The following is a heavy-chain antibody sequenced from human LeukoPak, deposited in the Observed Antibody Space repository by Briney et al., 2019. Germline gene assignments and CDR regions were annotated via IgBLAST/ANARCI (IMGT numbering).Heavy chain of an antibody. V-gene: IGHV1-18*01. CDR3: ARVAAGTRTSWNRLGLYYYYYYMDV. Sequence: GASVKVSCKASGYTFTSYGISWVRQAPGQGLEWMGWISAYNGNTNYAQKLQGRVTMTTDTSTSTACMELRSLRSDDTAVYYCARVAAGTRTSWNRLGLYYYYYYMDVWGKGTTVTVSS. CDR2: ISAYNGNT. D-gene: IGHD6-13*01. CDR1: GYTFTSYG. J-gene: IGHJ6*03.